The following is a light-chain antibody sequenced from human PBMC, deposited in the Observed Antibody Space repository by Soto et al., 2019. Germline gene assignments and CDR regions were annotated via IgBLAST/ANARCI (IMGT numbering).Light chain of an antibody. Sequence: EIVMTQSPATLSVSPGERATLSCRASQSVSNNYLAWYQQKPGQAPRLLIYGASTGATDIPARFSGSGSGTDFTLTISSLEPEDFAVYYCQQRGEWPPGATFGQGTRLEIK. J-gene: IGKJ5*01. V-gene: IGKV3-11*01. CDR1: QSVSNNY. CDR3: QQRGEWPPGAT. CDR2: GAS.